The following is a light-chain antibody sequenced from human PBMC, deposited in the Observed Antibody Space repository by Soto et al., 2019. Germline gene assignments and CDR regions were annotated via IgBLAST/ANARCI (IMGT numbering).Light chain of an antibody. CDR2: GNS. CDR3: QSYDNSLVV. CDR1: SSNIGAGYD. Sequence: QSVLTQPPSVSGAPGQRVTISCTGSSSNIGAGYDVHWYQHLPGTAPKLLMYGNSNRPSGVPDRFSGSKSDTSASLAITGLQAEDEADYYCQSYDNSLVVFGGGTKVTVL. V-gene: IGLV1-40*01. J-gene: IGLJ2*01.